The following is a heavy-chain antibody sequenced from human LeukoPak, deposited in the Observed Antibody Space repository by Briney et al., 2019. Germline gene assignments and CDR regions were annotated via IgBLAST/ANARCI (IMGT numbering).Heavy chain of an antibody. D-gene: IGHD2-15*01. J-gene: IGHJ4*02. V-gene: IGHV3-30*04. CDR1: GFTFSSYA. CDR2: ISYDGSNK. CDR3: ASDRDIVVVVADPATFDY. Sequence: GGSLRLSCAASGFTFSSYAMHWVRQAPGKGLEWVAVISYDGSNKYYADSAKGRFTISRDNSKNTLYLQMNSLRAEDTAVYYCASDRDIVVVVADPATFDYWGQGTLVTVSS.